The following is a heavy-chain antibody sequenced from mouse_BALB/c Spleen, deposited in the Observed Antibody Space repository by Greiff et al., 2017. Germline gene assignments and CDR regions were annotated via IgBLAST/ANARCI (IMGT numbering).Heavy chain of an antibody. Sequence: EVMLVESGGGLVKPGGSLKLSCAASGFTFSSYAMSWVRQTPEKRLEWVASISSGGSTYYPDSVKGRFTISRDNARNILYLQMSSLRSEDTAMYYCARGVRRGAWFAYWGQGTLVTVSA. D-gene: IGHD2-14*01. CDR1: GFTFSSYA. V-gene: IGHV5-6-5*01. CDR3: ARGVRRGAWFAY. CDR2: ISSGGST. J-gene: IGHJ3*01.